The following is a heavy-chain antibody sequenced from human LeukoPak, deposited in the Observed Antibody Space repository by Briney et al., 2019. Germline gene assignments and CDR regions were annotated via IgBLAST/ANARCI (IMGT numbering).Heavy chain of an antibody. V-gene: IGHV1-8*01. CDR1: GYAFTSYD. CDR2: MNPNSGNT. CDR3: ARGSTRVIAAFNY. Sequence: ASVKVSCKASGYAFTSYDINWVRQATGQGLEWMGWMNPNSGNTGYAQKFQGRVTMTRNTSISTAYMELSSLRSEDTAVYYCARGSTRVIAAFNYWGQGTLVTVSS. J-gene: IGHJ4*02. D-gene: IGHD6-6*01.